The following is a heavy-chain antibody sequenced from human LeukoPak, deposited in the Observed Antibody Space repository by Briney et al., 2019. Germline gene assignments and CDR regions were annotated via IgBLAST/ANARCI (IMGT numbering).Heavy chain of an antibody. CDR2: INPSGGST. V-gene: IGHV1-46*01. CDR3: ARDRNEIAVAGIRAFDY. J-gene: IGHJ4*02. CDR1: GYTFTSYY. D-gene: IGHD6-19*01. Sequence: GASVKVSCKASGYTFTSYYMHWVRQAPGQGLGWMGIINPSGGSTSYAQKFQGRVTMTRDTSTSTVYMELSSLRSEDTAVYYCARDRNEIAVAGIRAFDYWGQGTLVTVSS.